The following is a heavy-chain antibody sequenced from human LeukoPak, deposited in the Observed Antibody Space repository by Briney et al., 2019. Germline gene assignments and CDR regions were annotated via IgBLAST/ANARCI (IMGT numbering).Heavy chain of an antibody. Sequence: PGGSLRLSCEASGFTFNTYAIYWVRQAPGKGLEWVANIKEDGSENSYVESVKGRFTISRDNAKNSLYLQLNSLRAEDTAVYFCARQRYSDYWGQGTLVTVSS. CDR2: IKEDGSEN. CDR1: GFTFNTYA. CDR3: ARQRYSDY. D-gene: IGHD1-1*01. V-gene: IGHV3-7*01. J-gene: IGHJ4*02.